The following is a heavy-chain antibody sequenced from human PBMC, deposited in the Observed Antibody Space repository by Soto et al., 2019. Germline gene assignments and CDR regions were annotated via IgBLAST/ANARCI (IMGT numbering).Heavy chain of an antibody. Sequence: EVQLLESGGCLVQPGGSLRLSCVASRFTFSSYAMTWVRQAPGKGLEWVSTISGSGGRTYYADSVKGRFSISRDNSKNTLYLQLTSLRAEDTPVFYCATESQLWSYFDYWGQGTLATVSP. J-gene: IGHJ4*02. V-gene: IGHV3-23*01. CDR1: RFTFSSYA. CDR2: ISGSGGRT. CDR3: ATESQLWSYFDY. D-gene: IGHD5-18*01.